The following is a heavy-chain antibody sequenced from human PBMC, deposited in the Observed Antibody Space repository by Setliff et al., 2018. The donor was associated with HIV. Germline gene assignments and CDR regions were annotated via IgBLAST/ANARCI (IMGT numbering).Heavy chain of an antibody. CDR3: ARASAAAGKAYYYYGMDV. D-gene: IGHD6-13*01. Sequence: PGESLKISCQGSGYSFTNYWIGWVRQMPGKGLEWMGIIYPGDSDTRYSPSFQGQVTISADKSISTAYLQWSSLRASDTAMYYCARASAAAGKAYYYYGMDVWGQGTTVTVSS. CDR1: GYSFTNYW. CDR2: IYPGDSDT. V-gene: IGHV5-51*01. J-gene: IGHJ6*02.